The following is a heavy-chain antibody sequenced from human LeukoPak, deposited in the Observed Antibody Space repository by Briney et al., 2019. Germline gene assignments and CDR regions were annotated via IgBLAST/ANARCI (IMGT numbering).Heavy chain of an antibody. CDR3: ARAPSASYYYYMDV. J-gene: IGHJ6*03. CDR1: GGSFSGYH. V-gene: IGHV4-34*01. CDR2: INHSGST. Sequence: SETLSLTCAVYGGSFSGYHWSWIRQPPGKGLEWIGEINHSGSTNYNPSLKSRVTISVDTSKNQFSLKLSSVTAADTAVYYCARAPSASYYYYMDVWAKGTTVTVSS.